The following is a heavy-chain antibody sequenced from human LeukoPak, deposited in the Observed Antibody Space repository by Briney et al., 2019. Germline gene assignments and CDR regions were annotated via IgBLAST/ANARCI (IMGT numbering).Heavy chain of an antibody. V-gene: IGHV1-69*06. CDR1: GGTFSSYA. CDR3: ARSSGEASGGFHRYYFDY. Sequence: ASVKVSCTASGGTFSSYAISWVRQAPGQGLEWMGGIIPIFGTANYAQKFQGRVTITAEKSTSTAYMELSSLRSEDTAVYYCARSSGEASGGFHRYYFDYWGQGTLVTVSS. J-gene: IGHJ4*02. CDR2: IIPIFGTA. D-gene: IGHD6-25*01.